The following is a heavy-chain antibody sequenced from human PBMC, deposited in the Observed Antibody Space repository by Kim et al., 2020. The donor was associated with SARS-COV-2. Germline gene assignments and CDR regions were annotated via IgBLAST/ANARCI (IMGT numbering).Heavy chain of an antibody. Sequence: SETLSLTCTVSGGSVSSGSYYWSWIRQPPGKGLEWIGYIYYSGSTNYNPSLKSRVTISVDTSKNQFSLKLSSVTAADTAVYYCARVFRIAAAPGPYYYYGMDVWGQGTTVTVSS. D-gene: IGHD6-13*01. V-gene: IGHV4-61*01. CDR1: GGSVSSGSYY. CDR2: IYYSGST. CDR3: ARVFRIAAAPGPYYYYGMDV. J-gene: IGHJ6*02.